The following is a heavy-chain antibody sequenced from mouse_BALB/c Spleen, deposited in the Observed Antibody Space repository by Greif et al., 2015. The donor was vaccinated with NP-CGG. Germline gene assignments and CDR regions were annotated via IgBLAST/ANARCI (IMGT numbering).Heavy chain of an antibody. D-gene: IGHD1-1*02. CDR3: NCITTVVDY. CDR1: GFNIKDYY. V-gene: IGHV14-4*02. Sequence: VQLQQSGAELVRSGDSVKLSCTASGFNIKDYYMHWVKQRPEQGLEWIGWIDPENGDTEYAPKFQGKATMTADTSSDTAYLQLSSLTSEDPAVYYCNCITTVVDYWGQGTTLTVSS. J-gene: IGHJ2*01. CDR2: IDPENGDT.